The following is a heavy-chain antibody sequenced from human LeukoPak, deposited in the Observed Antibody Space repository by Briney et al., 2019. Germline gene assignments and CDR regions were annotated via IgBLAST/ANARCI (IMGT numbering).Heavy chain of an antibody. Sequence: GASVKVSCKASGYSFTTYGFNWVRQAPGQGLEWMGWINPNSGGTNYAQKFQGRVTMTRDTSISTAYMELSRLRSDDTAVYYCARGSSSWSGFDYWGQGTLVTVSS. V-gene: IGHV1-2*02. J-gene: IGHJ4*02. D-gene: IGHD6-13*01. CDR2: INPNSGGT. CDR3: ARGSSSWSGFDY. CDR1: GYSFTTYG.